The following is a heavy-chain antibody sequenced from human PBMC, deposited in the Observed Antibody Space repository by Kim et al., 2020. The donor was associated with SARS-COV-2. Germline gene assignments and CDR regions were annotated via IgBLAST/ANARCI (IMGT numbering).Heavy chain of an antibody. D-gene: IGHD3-22*01. CDR1: GFTFNKAW. CDR2: IKSNTDDGST. V-gene: IGHV3-15*01. CDR3: AKEIPDSSGDYYFDN. J-gene: IGHJ4*02. Sequence: GGSLRLSCAASGFTFNKAWMSWVRQAPGKGLEWVCRIKSNTDDGSTIYAAPVKGRFTISREDSKNTLFLQMNSLKTEDTAVYYCAKEIPDSSGDYYFDNWGPGTLVPVS.